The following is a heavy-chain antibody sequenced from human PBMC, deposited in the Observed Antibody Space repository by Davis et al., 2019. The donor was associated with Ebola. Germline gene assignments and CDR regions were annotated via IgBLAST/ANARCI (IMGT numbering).Heavy chain of an antibody. D-gene: IGHD4-23*01. J-gene: IGHJ4*02. V-gene: IGHV3-43*01. CDR2: ISWDGGST. CDR3: SRGRGGNSFGFDH. CDR1: GFTFDDYT. Sequence: GESLKISCAASGFTFDDYTMHWVRQAPGKGLEWVSLISWDGGSTYYADSVKGRFTISRDNSKSSLYLQMNSLRPEDTGLYFCSRGRGGNSFGFDHWGRGTPVTISS.